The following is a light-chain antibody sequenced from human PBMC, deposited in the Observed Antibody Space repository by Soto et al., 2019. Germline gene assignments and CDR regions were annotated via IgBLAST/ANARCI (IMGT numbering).Light chain of an antibody. V-gene: IGLV1-44*01. CDR3: AAWDDSLNGVV. CDR1: SSDIGTNT. CDR2: SSN. J-gene: IGLJ2*01. Sequence: QSVLTQPPSASGTPGQRVTISCSRSSSDIGTNTVNWYQQLPGTAPKLLIYSSNQRPSGVPDRFSGSKSGTSASLAISGLQSEDEADYYCAAWDDSLNGVVFGGGTKLTVL.